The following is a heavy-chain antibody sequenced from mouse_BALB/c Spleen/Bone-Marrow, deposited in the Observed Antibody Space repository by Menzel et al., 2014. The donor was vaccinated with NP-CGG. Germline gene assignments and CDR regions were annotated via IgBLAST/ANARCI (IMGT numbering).Heavy chain of an antibody. V-gene: IGHV1S81*02. J-gene: IGHJ1*01. D-gene: IGHD1-1*01. CDR2: INPCNGRT. CDR3: AAYYYGSSYGFYWYFEV. Sequence: QVQLQQSGVELVKPGASVKLSCKASGYIFTNYWMYWVKQRPGQGLEWIGDINPCNGRTNYNENFKTKATLTVDKSPSTAYIQLSSLPSEGSAVYYDAAYYYGSSYGFYWYFEVWGAGTTVTVSS. CDR1: GYIFTNYW.